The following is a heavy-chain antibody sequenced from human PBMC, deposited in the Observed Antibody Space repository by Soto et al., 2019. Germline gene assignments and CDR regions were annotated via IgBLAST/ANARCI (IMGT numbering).Heavy chain of an antibody. CDR1: GFTFSSYA. D-gene: IGHD4-17*01. CDR3: ARDGLRQYAFDI. J-gene: IGHJ3*02. Sequence: EVQLVESGGGLVQPGGSLRLSCAASGFTFSSYAMHWVRQAPGKGLEYVSAISSNGGITYYANSVKGRSTISRDNSKTTLYLQMGSLRAEDMAVYYCARDGLRQYAFDIWGQGTMVTVSS. V-gene: IGHV3-64*01. CDR2: ISSNGGIT.